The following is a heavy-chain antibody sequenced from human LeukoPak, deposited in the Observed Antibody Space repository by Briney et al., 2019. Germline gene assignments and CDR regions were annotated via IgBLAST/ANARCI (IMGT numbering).Heavy chain of an antibody. CDR3: ARDYLDYYGSGSLKF. Sequence: GGSLRLSCAASGFTFISYAMHWVRQAPGKGLEWVAVISYDGSNKYYADSVKGRFTISRDNSKNTLYLQMNSLRAEDTAVYYCARDYLDYYGSGSLKFWGQGTLVTVSS. V-gene: IGHV3-30*04. CDR1: GFTFISYA. J-gene: IGHJ4*02. CDR2: ISYDGSNK. D-gene: IGHD3-10*01.